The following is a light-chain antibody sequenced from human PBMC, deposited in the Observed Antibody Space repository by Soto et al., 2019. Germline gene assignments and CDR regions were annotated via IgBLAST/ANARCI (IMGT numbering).Light chain of an antibody. CDR2: GAS. J-gene: IGKJ1*01. Sequence: VLTQSPVTLTLSPGERATLSCRASQSVTTQLAWYQQKPGQAPRLIIHGASSRATGVPDRITGSGSGTDFTLSISRLEPEDFAVYYCQQYGGSTRTFGQGTKVDI. CDR3: QQYGGSTRT. CDR1: QSVTTQ. V-gene: IGKV3-20*01.